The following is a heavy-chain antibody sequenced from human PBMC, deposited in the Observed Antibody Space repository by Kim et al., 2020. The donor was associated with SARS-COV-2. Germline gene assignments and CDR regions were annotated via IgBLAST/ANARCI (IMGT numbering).Heavy chain of an antibody. CDR1: GFTFSDYY. CDR2: ISSSSSYT. J-gene: IGHJ4*02. Sequence: GGSLRLSCAASGFTFSDYYMSWIRQAPGKGLEWVSYISSSSSYTNYADSVKGRFTISRDNAKNSLYLQMNSLRAEDTAVYYCARGAAPTTTRITMIVVVITPGMVDYWGQGTLVTVSS. V-gene: IGHV3-11*06. D-gene: IGHD3-22*01. CDR3: ARGAAPTTTRITMIVVVITPGMVDY.